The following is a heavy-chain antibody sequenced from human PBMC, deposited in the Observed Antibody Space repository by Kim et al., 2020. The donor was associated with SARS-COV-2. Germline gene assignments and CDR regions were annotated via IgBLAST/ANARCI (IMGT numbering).Heavy chain of an antibody. CDR3: TIGYSPNLDIVVVVAGSAEDYGMDV. CDR1: GGSISSGGYY. CDR2: IYYSEST. V-gene: IGHV4-31*03. D-gene: IGHD2-15*01. J-gene: IGHJ6*04. Sequence: SETLTLTCTVSGGSISSGGYYWSWIRQHPGKGLEWIGNIYYSESTYYNPSIMSRITISVDTSKNQFSLKLSSVTAADTAVYYCTIGYSPNLDIVVVVAGSAEDYGMDVWDKGTTVTASS.